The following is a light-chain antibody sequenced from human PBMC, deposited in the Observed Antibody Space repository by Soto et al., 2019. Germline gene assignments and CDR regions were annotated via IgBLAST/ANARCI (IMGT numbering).Light chain of an antibody. CDR3: AAWDDSLSGRV. V-gene: IGLV1-47*01. J-gene: IGLJ3*02. CDR1: SSNIGNYY. CDR2: RNN. Sequence: QSFLTQPPSASETHGQRVTISCSGSSSNIGNYYVYWYQQLPGTAPKLLIYRNNQRPSGVPDRFSGSKSGTSASLAISGLRSEDEADYYCAAWDDSLSGRVFGGGTKLTVL.